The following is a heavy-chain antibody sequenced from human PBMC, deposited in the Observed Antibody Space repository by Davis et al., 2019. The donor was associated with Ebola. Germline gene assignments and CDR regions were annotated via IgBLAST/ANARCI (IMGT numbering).Heavy chain of an antibody. V-gene: IGHV4-4*02. Sequence: PSETLSLTCAVSGYSISSTDWWRWVRQSPGKGLEWIGEIYHGERTNYNPSLKSRVTISVDKSNNQFSLSLSSVTAADTALYYCARDRGSYSRLFDYWGRGALVTVSS. D-gene: IGHD1-26*01. CDR1: GYSISSTDW. J-gene: IGHJ4*02. CDR2: IYHGERT. CDR3: ARDRGSYSRLFDY.